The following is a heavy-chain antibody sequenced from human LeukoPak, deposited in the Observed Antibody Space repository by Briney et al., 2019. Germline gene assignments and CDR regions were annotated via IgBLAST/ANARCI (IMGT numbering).Heavy chain of an antibody. Sequence: SVKVSCKASGGTFSSYAISWVRQAPGQRLEWMGRIIPIFGTANYAQKFQGRVTITTDESTSTAYMELSSLRSEDTAVYYCARDPERRDGYNYPIDAFDIWGQGTMVTVSS. CDR2: IIPIFGTA. J-gene: IGHJ3*02. CDR3: ARDPERRDGYNYPIDAFDI. V-gene: IGHV1-69*05. CDR1: GGTFSSYA. D-gene: IGHD5-24*01.